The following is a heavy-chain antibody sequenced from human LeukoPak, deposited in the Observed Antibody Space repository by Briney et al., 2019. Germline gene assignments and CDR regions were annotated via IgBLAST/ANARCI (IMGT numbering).Heavy chain of an antibody. CDR3: ARDWGKYYDFWSGYYTQPPDY. CDR2: IYYSGST. D-gene: IGHD3-3*01. Sequence: PSETLSLTCTVSGGSISSYYWSWIRQPPGKGLEWIGYIYYSGSTNYNPSLKSRVTISVDTSKNQFSLKLSSVTAADTAVYYCARDWGKYYDFWSGYYTQPPDYWGQGTLVTVSS. CDR1: GGSISSYY. V-gene: IGHV4-59*12. J-gene: IGHJ4*02.